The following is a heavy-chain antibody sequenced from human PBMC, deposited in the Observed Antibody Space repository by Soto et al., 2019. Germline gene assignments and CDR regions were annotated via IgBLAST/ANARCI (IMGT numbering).Heavy chain of an antibody. V-gene: IGHV1-69*13. J-gene: IGHJ5*02. CDR1: GGTFSSYA. D-gene: IGHD3-3*01. CDR2: IIPIFGTA. CDR3: ARVAIFGVVTYKKIRYNWFDP. Sequence: SVKVSCKASGGTFSSYAISWVRQAPGQGLEWMGGIIPIFGTANYAQKFQGRVTITADESTSTAYMELSSLRSEDTAVYYCARVAIFGVVTYKKIRYNWFDPGGQGTLVKVSS.